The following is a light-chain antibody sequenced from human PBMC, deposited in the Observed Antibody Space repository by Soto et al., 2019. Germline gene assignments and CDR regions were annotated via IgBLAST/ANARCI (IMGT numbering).Light chain of an antibody. CDR3: QQYNNWPYT. Sequence: DIVMTQSPDSLAVSLGERATINCRASQSVDGYLAWYQQRPGQPPSLLIYGASTRAPDVPDGFTGSGSGTQFTLTISSLHSEDFATYFCQQYNNWPYTFGQGTKVDIK. V-gene: IGKV3D-15*01. J-gene: IGKJ2*01. CDR1: QSVDGY. CDR2: GAS.